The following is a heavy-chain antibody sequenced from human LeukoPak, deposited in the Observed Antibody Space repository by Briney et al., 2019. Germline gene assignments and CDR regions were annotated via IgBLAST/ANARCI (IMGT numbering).Heavy chain of an antibody. CDR1: GGSFSGYY. V-gene: IGHV4-34*01. CDR3: ARTISYYYGMGV. Sequence: NTSETLSLTCAVYGGSFSGYYWSWIRQPPGKGLEWIGEINHSGSTNYNPSLKSRVTISVDTSRKQFSLKLSSVTAADTAVYYCARTISYYYGMGVWGQGTTVTVSS. D-gene: IGHD3-3*01. J-gene: IGHJ6*02. CDR2: INHSGST.